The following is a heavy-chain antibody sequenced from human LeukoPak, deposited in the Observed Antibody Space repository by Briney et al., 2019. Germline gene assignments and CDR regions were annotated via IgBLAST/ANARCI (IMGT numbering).Heavy chain of an antibody. CDR3: VRGSGPTVAYYRVDV. D-gene: IGHD4-11*01. J-gene: IGHJ6*04. CDR1: GFSFSSYS. Sequence: GGSLRLSCRGSGFSFSSYSMNWVRQAPGKGLEWVSFITLSSSEIFYADSVRGRFSISRDNAQNSLFLQMNSLRAEDTAVYYCVRGSGPTVAYYRVDVWGTGTTVSVSS. V-gene: IGHV3-21*05. CDR2: ITLSSSEI.